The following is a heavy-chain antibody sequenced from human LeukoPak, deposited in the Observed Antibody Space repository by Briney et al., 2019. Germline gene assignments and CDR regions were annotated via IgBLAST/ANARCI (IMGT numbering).Heavy chain of an antibody. CDR3: VRHLGSTIIVGEDAFDL. CDR1: GYTFSYYY. Sequence: ASVKVSCKASGYTFSYYYLHWVRQAPGQGLEWMGWRNPNSGGTNYSQKFQGRITMTGDTSTAYLELSRLRSDDTAVYYCVRHLGSTIIVGEDAFDLWGQGTMVTVSS. J-gene: IGHJ3*01. CDR2: RNPNSGGT. D-gene: IGHD3-22*01. V-gene: IGHV1-2*02.